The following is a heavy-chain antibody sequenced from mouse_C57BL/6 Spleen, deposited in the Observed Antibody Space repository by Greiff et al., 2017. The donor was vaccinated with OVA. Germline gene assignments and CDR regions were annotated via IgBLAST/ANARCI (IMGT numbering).Heavy chain of an antibody. D-gene: IGHD1-1*01. J-gene: IGHJ4*01. CDR3: ARRGVYGSSYNYAMDY. V-gene: IGHV1-69*01. Sequence: VQLQQSGAELVMPGASVKLSCKASGYTFTSYWMHWVKQRPGQGLEWIGEIDPSDSYTNYNQKFKGKSTLTVDKSSSTAYMQLSSLTSEDSAVYYCARRGVYGSSYNYAMDYWGQGTSVTVSS. CDR1: GYTFTSYW. CDR2: IDPSDSYT.